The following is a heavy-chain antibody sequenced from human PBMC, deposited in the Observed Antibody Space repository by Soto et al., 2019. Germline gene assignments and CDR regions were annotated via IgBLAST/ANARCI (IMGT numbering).Heavy chain of an antibody. D-gene: IGHD3-22*01. Sequence: PGGSLRLSCAASGFTFSSYAMSWVRQAPGKGLEWVSAISGSGGSTYYADSVKGRFTISRDNSKNTLYLQMNSLRAEDTAVYYCAKEAHIGYYYDSSGSYYFDYWGQGTLVTVSS. J-gene: IGHJ4*02. CDR3: AKEAHIGYYYDSSGSYYFDY. CDR1: GFTFSSYA. V-gene: IGHV3-23*01. CDR2: ISGSGGST.